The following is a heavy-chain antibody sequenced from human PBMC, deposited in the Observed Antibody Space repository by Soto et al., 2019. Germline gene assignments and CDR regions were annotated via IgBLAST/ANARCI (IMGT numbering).Heavy chain of an antibody. D-gene: IGHD2-21*02. J-gene: IGHJ6*03. Sequence: QVQMVQSGAEVKKPGSSVKVSCKASGDTFSNHTISWVRQAPGQGLEWMGRIRPILGVANYAQKFQGRVTITADKYTSTAYRELSSLRSADTAVYYCAIVAEMGKVTKGYYYYRDVWGKGTTVTVSS. V-gene: IGHV1-69*04. CDR1: GDTFSNHT. CDR3: AIVAEMGKVTKGYYYYRDV. CDR2: IRPILGVA.